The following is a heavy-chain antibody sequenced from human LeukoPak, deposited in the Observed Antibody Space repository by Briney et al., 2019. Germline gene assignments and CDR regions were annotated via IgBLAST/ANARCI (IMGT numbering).Heavy chain of an antibody. V-gene: IGHV4-59*08. J-gene: IGHJ4*02. D-gene: IGHD6-19*01. CDR3: AQTTGWPGFDF. CDR2: IHNAKNT. Sequence: KASETLSLTCSASGASTSSRYWSWIRQFPGGTLEWIGHIHNAKNTKYNPSLTSRVTISVDTSRNQFSLSLTSLTAADTAIYYCAQTTGWPGFDFWGPGALVTVSS. CDR1: GASTSSRY.